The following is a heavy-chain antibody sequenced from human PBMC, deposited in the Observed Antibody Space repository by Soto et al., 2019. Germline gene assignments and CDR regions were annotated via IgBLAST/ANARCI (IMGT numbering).Heavy chain of an antibody. D-gene: IGHD6-13*01. CDR1: GFTFSSYG. CDR2: IWYDGSNK. Sequence: PGGSLRLSCAASGFTFSSYGMHWVRQAPGKGLEWVAVIWYDGSNKYYADSVKGRFTISRDNSKNTLYLQMNSLRAEDTAVYYCARDLVRYSSSWYVVGDYYYMDVWGKGTTVTVSS. J-gene: IGHJ6*03. V-gene: IGHV3-33*01. CDR3: ARDLVRYSSSWYVVGDYYYMDV.